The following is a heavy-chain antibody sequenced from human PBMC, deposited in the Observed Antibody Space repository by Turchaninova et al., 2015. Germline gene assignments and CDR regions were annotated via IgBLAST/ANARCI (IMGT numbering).Heavy chain of an antibody. V-gene: IGHV4-34*02. J-gene: IGHJ5*02. D-gene: IGHD3-22*01. CDR2: ISGSGYS. CDR1: GGSFSGYH. Sequence: VQEQQWVTRLLKPSETLSLTCAASGGSFSGYHRSWFRQPPGKSLEWIGEISGSGYSNYNPSLKSRLTMSLDTSKTQFSLTLNSVTAAAPAVYFGAAYAYYFRDWFDPWGQGALFTVSS. CDR3: AAYAYYFRDWFDP.